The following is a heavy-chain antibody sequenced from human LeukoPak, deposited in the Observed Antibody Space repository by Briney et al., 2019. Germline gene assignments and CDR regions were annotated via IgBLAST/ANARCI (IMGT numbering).Heavy chain of an antibody. V-gene: IGHV1-46*01. CDR1: GYTFTSYY. CDR3: ASLYYDYVWGSYRYEDAFDI. J-gene: IGHJ3*02. CDR2: INPSGGST. Sequence: ASVKVSCKASGYTFTSYYMHWVRQAPGQGLEWMGIINPSGGSTNYAQKFKGRVTMTRDTSTSTVYMELSSLRSEDTVVYYCASLYYDYVWGSYRYEDAFDIWGQGTMVTVSS. D-gene: IGHD3-16*02.